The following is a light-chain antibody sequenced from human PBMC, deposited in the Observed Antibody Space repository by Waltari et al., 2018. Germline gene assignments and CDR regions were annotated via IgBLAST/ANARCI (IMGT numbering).Light chain of an antibody. CDR2: DAS. CDR1: QSVSSSN. Sequence: EIVLTQSPGTLSLSRGERATLSCRASQSVSSSNLAWYQQNPGQAPRLLIHDASSRATGIPDRFSGSGSGTDFTLTISRLEPDDFAVYYCQQYGRSWNAFGQGTRLEIK. CDR3: QQYGRSWNA. J-gene: IGKJ2*01. V-gene: IGKV3-20*01.